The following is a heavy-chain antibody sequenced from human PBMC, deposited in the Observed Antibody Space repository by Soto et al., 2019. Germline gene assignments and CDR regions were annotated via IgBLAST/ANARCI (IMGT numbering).Heavy chain of an antibody. J-gene: IGHJ4*02. CDR3: ARRGIAVAGLDY. D-gene: IGHD6-19*01. Sequence: LGGSLRLSCAASGFTFSSYSMNWVRQTPGKGLEWASYISSGSSTKYYADSVRGRFTISRDNAKNSLYLQMNSLRDEDTAVYYCARRGIAVAGLDYWGQGTLVTVSS. V-gene: IGHV3-48*02. CDR1: GFTFSSYS. CDR2: ISSGSSTK.